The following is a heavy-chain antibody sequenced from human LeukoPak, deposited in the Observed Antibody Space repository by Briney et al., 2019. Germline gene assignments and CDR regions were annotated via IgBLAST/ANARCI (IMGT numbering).Heavy chain of an antibody. J-gene: IGHJ6*02. CDR3: AREPYRYYGMDV. Sequence: GGSLRLSCAASGFTFSDNYMDWVRQAPGKGLEWVGRTRNKANSYTTEYAASVKGRFTISRDDSKNSLYLQMNSLKTEDTAVYYCAREPYRYYGMDVWGQGTTVTVSS. CDR1: GFTFSDNY. V-gene: IGHV3-72*01. CDR2: TRNKANSYTT.